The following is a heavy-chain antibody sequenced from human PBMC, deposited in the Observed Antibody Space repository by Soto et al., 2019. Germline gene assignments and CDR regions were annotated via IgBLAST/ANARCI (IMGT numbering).Heavy chain of an antibody. J-gene: IGHJ4*02. CDR1: GFTFSSYA. CDR3: AGPRSPLRSYDY. CDR2: ISGSGGST. V-gene: IGHV3-23*01. D-gene: IGHD3-10*01. Sequence: EVQLLESGGGLVQPGGSLRLSCAASGFTFSSYAMSWVRQAPGKGLEWVSAISGSGGSTYYADSVKGRFTISRDNSKNTLYLQMNSLRAEDTAVYYCAGPRSPLRSYDYWGQGTLVTVSS.